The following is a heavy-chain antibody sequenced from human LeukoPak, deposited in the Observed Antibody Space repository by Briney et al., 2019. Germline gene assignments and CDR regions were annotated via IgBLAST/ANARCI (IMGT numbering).Heavy chain of an antibody. Sequence: GGSLRLSCAASGFTFISYAMHWVRQAPGKGLEWVAVMSYDGSNKYYADSVKGRFTISRDNSKNTLYLQMNSLRAEDTAVYYCARDIGCGSYYGYFQHWGQGTLATVSS. J-gene: IGHJ1*01. V-gene: IGHV3-30*04. D-gene: IGHD1-26*01. CDR3: ARDIGCGSYYGYFQH. CDR1: GFTFISYA. CDR2: MSYDGSNK.